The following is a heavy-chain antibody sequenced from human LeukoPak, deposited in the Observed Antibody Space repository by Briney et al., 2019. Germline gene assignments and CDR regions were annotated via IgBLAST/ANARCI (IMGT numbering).Heavy chain of an antibody. J-gene: IGHJ6*02. D-gene: IGHD6-19*01. V-gene: IGHV3-20*04. CDR2: INWNGGRT. Sequence: SLRLSCAASGFTFDDYGMSWVRQAPGKGLEWVPVINWNGGRTGYVDSVKGRFTISRDNPKNSLYLQMNSLRDEDTGLYYCARDRIEVTGRRTDVWGQGTTVTVSS. CDR3: ARDRIEVTGRRTDV. CDR1: GFTFDDYG.